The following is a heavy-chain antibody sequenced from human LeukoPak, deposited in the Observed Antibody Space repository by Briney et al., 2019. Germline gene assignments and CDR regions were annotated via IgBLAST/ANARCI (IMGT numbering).Heavy chain of an antibody. CDR2: IIPIFGTA. J-gene: IGHJ4*02. CDR3: ARMVPAVAAYGRYYFDY. V-gene: IGHV1-69*13. Sequence: SVKVSCKASGGTFSSYAISWVRQAPGQGLEWMGGIIPIFGTANYAQKFQGRVTITADESTSTAYMELSSLRSEDTAVYYCARMVPAVAAYGRYYFDYWGQGTLVTVSS. D-gene: IGHD6-19*01. CDR1: GGTFSSYA.